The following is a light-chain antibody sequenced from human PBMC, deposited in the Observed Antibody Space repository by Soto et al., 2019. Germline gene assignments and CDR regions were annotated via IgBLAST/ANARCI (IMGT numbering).Light chain of an antibody. J-gene: IGKJ4*01. Sequence: EIVLTQSPATLSLSPGERATLSCRASQSVSSYLAWYQQKPGQAPRLLIYGASTRATGIPARFSGSGSGTEFTLTISSLQSEDFAVYYCQQYNNWLTFGGRTKVDIK. CDR2: GAS. V-gene: IGKV3-15*01. CDR1: QSVSSY. CDR3: QQYNNWLT.